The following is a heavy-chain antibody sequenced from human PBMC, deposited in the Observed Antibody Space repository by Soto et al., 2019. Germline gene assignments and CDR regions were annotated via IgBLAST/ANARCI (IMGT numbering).Heavy chain of an antibody. CDR2: INAGGSTT. CDR1: GFIFSGYG. Sequence: EVQLLESGGGLVQPGGSLRLSCAASGFIFSGYGMTWVRQAPGKGLELVSIINAGGSTTHYADSVKGRFTISRHDSKNTLYLQMNSLRGDDTAVHYCAKAAIWGGGRYYYYYMDVWGKGTTVTVSS. V-gene: IGHV3-23*03. D-gene: IGHD2-15*01. J-gene: IGHJ6*03. CDR3: AKAAIWGGGRYYYYYMDV.